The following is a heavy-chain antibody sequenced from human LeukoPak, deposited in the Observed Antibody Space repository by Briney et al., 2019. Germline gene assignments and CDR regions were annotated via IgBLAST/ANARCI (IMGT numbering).Heavy chain of an antibody. J-gene: IGHJ5*02. CDR1: GGSISTYY. D-gene: IGHD3-3*01. Sequence: SETLSLTCTVSGGSISTYYWSWIRQPPGKGLEWIGYMYYSGSTNYNPSLKSRVTISVDTSKNHFSLKLNSVTAADTAVYYCARDHLANLASRLFDPWGQGTLVTVSS. CDR3: ARDHLANLASRLFDP. V-gene: IGHV4-59*12. CDR2: MYYSGST.